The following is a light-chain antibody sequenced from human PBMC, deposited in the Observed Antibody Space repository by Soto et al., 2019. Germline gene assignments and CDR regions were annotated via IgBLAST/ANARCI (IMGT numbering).Light chain of an antibody. Sequence: QSVLTQPPSASGTPGQRVTISCSGSSSSIGTNTVNWYQQLPGTAPRLLIYSNNQRPSGVPDRFSGSKSGTSASLAISGLQSEDGADYYCAAWDDSLNGPVFGGGTKLTVL. V-gene: IGLV1-44*01. CDR1: SSSIGTNT. CDR2: SNN. CDR3: AAWDDSLNGPV. J-gene: IGLJ2*01.